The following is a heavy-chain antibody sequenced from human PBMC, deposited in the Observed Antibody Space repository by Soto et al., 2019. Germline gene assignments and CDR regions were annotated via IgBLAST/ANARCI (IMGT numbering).Heavy chain of an antibody. CDR1: GFTFSIYA. J-gene: IGHJ4*02. CDR3: AKAGTHSYFDY. V-gene: IGHV3-23*01. CDR2: LSPSGGST. D-gene: IGHD1-1*01. Sequence: GSLRLSCAASGFTFSIYAMNWVRQAPGKGLEWVSALSPSGGSTYYADSVKGWFTISRDTSKNTLYLQMNSLRAEDTAVYYCAKAGTHSYFDYWGQGTLVTVSS.